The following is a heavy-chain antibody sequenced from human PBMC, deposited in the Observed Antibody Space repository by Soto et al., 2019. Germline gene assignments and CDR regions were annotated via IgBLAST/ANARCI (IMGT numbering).Heavy chain of an antibody. V-gene: IGHV4-39*01. CDR2: MYYSGST. D-gene: IGHD6-13*01. CDR3: LSAAGNLGWFDP. J-gene: IGHJ5*02. Sequence: QLQLQESGPGLVKPSETLSLTCTVSGGSISSSSYYWGWIRQPPGKGLEWIGSMYYSGSTYYNPSLKSRVTISVDTSKNQFSLKLSSVTAADTAVYYCLSAAGNLGWFDPWGPGTLVTVSS. CDR1: GGSISSSSYY.